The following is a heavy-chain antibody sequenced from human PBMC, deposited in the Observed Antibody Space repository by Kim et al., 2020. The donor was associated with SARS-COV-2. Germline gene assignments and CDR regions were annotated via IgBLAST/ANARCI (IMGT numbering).Heavy chain of an antibody. J-gene: IGHJ4*02. CDR1: GFTFRSYA. D-gene: IGHD3-10*01. CDR3: AKAETAVVVLRWFGVEGAFDG. Sequence: GGSLRLSCAASGFTFRSYAMSWVRQAPGKGLEWVSAISGSGGSTYYADSVKGRFTISRDNSKNTLYLQMNSLRAEDTAVYYCAKAETAVVVLRWFGVEGAFDGWGQGTLVTVSS. V-gene: IGHV3-23*01. CDR2: ISGSGGST.